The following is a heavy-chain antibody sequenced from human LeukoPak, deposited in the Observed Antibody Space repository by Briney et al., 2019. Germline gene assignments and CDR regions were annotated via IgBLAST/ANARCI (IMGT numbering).Heavy chain of an antibody. CDR3: ARGFSGYDYDY. J-gene: IGHJ4*02. CDR1: GYRFSGNY. V-gene: IGHV1-18*04. D-gene: IGHD5-12*01. CDR2: ISAYNGNT. Sequence: GASVKVSCKASGYRFSGNYIHWVRQAPGQGLEWMGWISAYNGNTNYAQKLQGRVTMTTDTSTSTAYMELRSLRSDYTAVYYCARGFSGYDYDYWGQGTLVTVSS.